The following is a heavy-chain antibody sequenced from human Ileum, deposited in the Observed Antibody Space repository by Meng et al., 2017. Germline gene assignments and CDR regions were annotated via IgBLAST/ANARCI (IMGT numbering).Heavy chain of an antibody. J-gene: IGHJ4*02. Sequence: QVPLRQWGTGLLKPSEPLSLTCACYDGSLGGYYLSWIRQPPRKGLEWVGEIHPGGSTSYNPSLQSRVTIAVDTSKNQFSVTLSSVSAADTAVYYCATGVDWAKSGNIWGQGTLVTVSS. CDR1: DGSLGGYY. V-gene: IGHV4-34*01. CDR2: IHPGGST. CDR3: ATGVDWAKSGNI. D-gene: IGHD3-9*01.